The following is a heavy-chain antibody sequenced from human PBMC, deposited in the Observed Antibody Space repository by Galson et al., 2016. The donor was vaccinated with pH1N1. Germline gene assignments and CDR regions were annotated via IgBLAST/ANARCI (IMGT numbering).Heavy chain of an antibody. CDR3: AREDYYDTDLSDWYFDL. CDR2: IIPIFNTA. J-gene: IGHJ2*01. V-gene: IGHV1-69*13. D-gene: IGHD3-22*01. CDR1: GDTFGSFG. Sequence: SVKVFCKASGDTFGSFGINWVRQAPGQGLEWMGGIIPIFNTAKYARNFQGRVTITADESTTTAYMELSSLRSDDTAVYFCAREDYYDTDLSDWYFDLWGRGTLLTVSS.